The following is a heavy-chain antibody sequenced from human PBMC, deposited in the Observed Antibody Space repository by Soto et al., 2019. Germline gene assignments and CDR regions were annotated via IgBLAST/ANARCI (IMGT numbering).Heavy chain of an antibody. CDR1: GFTFSDYY. Sequence: PGGSLRLSCAASGFTFSDYYMSWIRQAPGRGLEWVSYISWSSSYTNYADSVKGRFTISRDKAKNSVYLHMNSLRGEDTAVYYCARCGYSGYDFDYWGQGTLVTVS. CDR2: ISWSSSYT. CDR3: ARCGYSGYDFDY. V-gene: IGHV3-11*03. J-gene: IGHJ4*02. D-gene: IGHD5-12*01.